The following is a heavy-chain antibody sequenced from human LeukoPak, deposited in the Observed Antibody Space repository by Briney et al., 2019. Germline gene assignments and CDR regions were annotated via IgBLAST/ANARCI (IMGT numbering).Heavy chain of an antibody. D-gene: IGHD3-22*01. CDR3: ARGHLITMIEGDAFDI. V-gene: IGHV1-18*01. CDR2: ISAYNGNT. CDR1: GYTFTSYG. J-gene: IGHJ3*02. Sequence: GASVKVSCKASGYTFTSYGISWVRQAPGQGLEWMGWISAYNGNTNYAQKLQGRVTMTTDTSTSTAYMELRSLRSDDTAVYYCARGHLITMIEGDAFDIWGQGTMVTVSS.